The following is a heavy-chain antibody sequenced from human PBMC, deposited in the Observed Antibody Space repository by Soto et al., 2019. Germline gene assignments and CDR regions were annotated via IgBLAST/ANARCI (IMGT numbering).Heavy chain of an antibody. V-gene: IGHV4-30-4*01. CDR1: GGSISSGDYY. CDR3: YKMGAWGCSSTSCYTRYYYGMDV. Sequence: SETLSLTCTVSGGSISSGDYYWSWIRQPPGKGLEWIGYIYYSGSTYYNPSLKSRVTISVDTSKNQFPLKLSSVTAADTAVYYCYKMGAWGCSSTSCYTRYYYGMDVWGQGTTVTVSS. J-gene: IGHJ6*02. CDR2: IYYSGST. D-gene: IGHD2-2*02.